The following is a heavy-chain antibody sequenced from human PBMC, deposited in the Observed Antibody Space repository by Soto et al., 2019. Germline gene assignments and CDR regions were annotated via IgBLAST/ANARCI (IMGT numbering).Heavy chain of an antibody. CDR2: IFWDDDK. Sequence: SGPTLVNPTQTLTLTCTFSGFSLSTSGVGVGWIRQPPGKALEWLGIIFWDDDKRYSPSLKRRLTITKDTSKNQLVLTMTNMDPVDTATYYCAHKRDVSRGFKYWGQGTLVTVSS. V-gene: IGHV2-5*02. CDR3: AHKRDVSRGFKY. D-gene: IGHD3-10*01. CDR1: GFSLSTSGVG. J-gene: IGHJ4*02.